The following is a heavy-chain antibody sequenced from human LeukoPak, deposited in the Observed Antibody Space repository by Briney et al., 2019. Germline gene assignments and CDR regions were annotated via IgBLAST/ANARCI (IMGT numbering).Heavy chain of an antibody. CDR3: AKVLYGDYGSDY. D-gene: IGHD4-17*01. V-gene: IGHV3-23*01. J-gene: IGHJ4*02. CDR2: ISGSGGST. Sequence: GGSLRLSCAASGFTFSSYAMGWVRQAPGKGLEWVSAISGSGGSTCYADSVKGRFTISRDNSKNTLYLQMNSLRAEDTAVYYCAKVLYGDYGSDYWGQGTLVTVSS. CDR1: GFTFSSYA.